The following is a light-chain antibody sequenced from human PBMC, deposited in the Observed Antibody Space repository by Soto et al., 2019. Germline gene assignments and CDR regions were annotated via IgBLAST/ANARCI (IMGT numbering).Light chain of an antibody. CDR2: DVT. Sequence: QSALTQPRSVSGSPGQSVTISCTGTSSDVGGYDFVSWYQQHPGKAPKPMIYDVTNRPSGVPDRFSGSKSGNTASLTISGXXXXXXXXYYCCSYAGSYTLIFGGGTQLTVL. CDR1: SSDVGGYDF. CDR3: CSYAGSYTLI. J-gene: IGLJ2*01. V-gene: IGLV2-11*01.